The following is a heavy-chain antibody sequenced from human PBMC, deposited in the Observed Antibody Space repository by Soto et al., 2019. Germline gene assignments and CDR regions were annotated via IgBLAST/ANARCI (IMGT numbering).Heavy chain of an antibody. CDR3: VRDRDGNCPLDY. D-gene: IGHD1-7*01. CDR2: IYHSGNT. V-gene: IGHV4-4*02. J-gene: IGHJ4*02. CDR1: GGSLSSNNW. Sequence: QVQLQESGPGLVKPSGTLSLTCAVSGGSLSSNNWWSWVRQPPGKGLEWIGEIYHSGNTNYNPSLKYPVTISVDKSKNQFSLSLTSVTAADTAVYYCVRDRDGNCPLDYVGQGTLVIVSS.